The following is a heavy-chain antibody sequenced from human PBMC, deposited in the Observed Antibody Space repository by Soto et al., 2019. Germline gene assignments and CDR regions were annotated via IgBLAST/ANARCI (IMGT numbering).Heavy chain of an antibody. CDR3: AREALSYSSSWYYFDY. D-gene: IGHD6-13*01. CDR1: GGSISSYY. CDR2: IYTSGST. Sequence: SETLSLTCTVSGGSISSYYWSWIRQPAGKGLEWIGRIYTSGSTNYNPSLKSRVTMSVDTSKNQFSLKLSSVTAADTAVYSCAREALSYSSSWYYFDYWGQGTLVTVSS. V-gene: IGHV4-4*07. J-gene: IGHJ4*02.